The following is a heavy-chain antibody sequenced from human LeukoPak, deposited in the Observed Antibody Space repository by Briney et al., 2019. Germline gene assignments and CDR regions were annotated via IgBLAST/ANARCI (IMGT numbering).Heavy chain of an antibody. CDR2: ISYDGSNK. Sequence: PGRSLRLSCAASGFTFSSYAMHWVRQAPGKGLEWVAVISYDGSNKYYADSAKSRFTISRDNSKNTLYLQMNGLRGEDTAVYYCAKKKGGYKYDDFFDFWGQGTLVTVSS. J-gene: IGHJ4*02. CDR3: AKKKGGYKYDDFFDF. D-gene: IGHD5-24*01. CDR1: GFTFSSYA. V-gene: IGHV3-30-3*01.